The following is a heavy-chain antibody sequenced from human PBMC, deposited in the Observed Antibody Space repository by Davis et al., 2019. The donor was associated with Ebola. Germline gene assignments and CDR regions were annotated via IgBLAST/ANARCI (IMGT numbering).Heavy chain of an antibody. CDR2: IYPDDSDT. J-gene: IGHJ4*02. CDR3: ARLGTAMVTKVDY. V-gene: IGHV5-51*07. CDR1: GYRFTSYW. D-gene: IGHD5-18*01. Sequence: GESLKISCKGSGYRFTSYWIGWVHQMPGKGLEWMGIIYPDDSDTRYSPSFQGQVTISADESISTAYLQWSSLKASDTAMYYCARLGTAMVTKVDYWGQGTLVTVSS.